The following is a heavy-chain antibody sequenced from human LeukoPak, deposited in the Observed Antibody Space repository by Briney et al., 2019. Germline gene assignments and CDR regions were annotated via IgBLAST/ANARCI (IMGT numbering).Heavy chain of an antibody. D-gene: IGHD4-23*01. J-gene: IGHJ4*02. CDR1: GLSFSSYT. CDR3: AREGIRWYAFDY. Sequence: PGGSLRLSCAPSGLSFSSYTIHWVRQAPGKGLEWVSSISSTSGYIHYADSVKGRFSISRDNAKNLVHLEMDILRAEDTAVYYCAREGIRWYAFDYWGQGTLVTVSS. CDR2: ISSTSGYI. V-gene: IGHV3-21*01.